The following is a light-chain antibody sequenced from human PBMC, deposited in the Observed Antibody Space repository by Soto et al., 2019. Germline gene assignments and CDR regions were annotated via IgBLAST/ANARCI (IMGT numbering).Light chain of an antibody. CDR2: GAS. CDR1: ESISAS. J-gene: IGKJ4*01. CDR3: HQYGTSPLT. V-gene: IGKV3-20*01. Sequence: EIVLAQSPGTLSLSPGERATLSCRASESISASLAWFQQKPGQAPRLLVYGASSRATDIPDRFTGSGSGTDFPLTISRLEPEDFAVYYCHQYGTSPLTFGGGTKV.